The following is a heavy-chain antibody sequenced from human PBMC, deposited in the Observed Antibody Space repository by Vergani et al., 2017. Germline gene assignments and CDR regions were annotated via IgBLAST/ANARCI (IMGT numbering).Heavy chain of an antibody. CDR1: GFTFSSYS. V-gene: IGHV3-48*01. CDR2: ISSSSSTI. J-gene: IGHJ2*01. Sequence: EVQLVESGGGLVQPGGSLRLSCAASGFTFSSYSMNWVRQAPGKGLEWVSYISSSSSTIYYADSVKGRFTISRDNAKNSLYLQMNSLRAEDTAVYYCARERGAQFDLWGRGTLVTVSS. CDR3: ARERGAQFDL. D-gene: IGHD4/OR15-4a*01.